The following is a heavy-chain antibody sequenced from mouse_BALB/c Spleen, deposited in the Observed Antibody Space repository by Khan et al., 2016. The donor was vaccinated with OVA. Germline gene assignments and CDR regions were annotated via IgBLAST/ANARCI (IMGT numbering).Heavy chain of an antibody. CDR1: GYTFSSYW. CDR3: ARGNDDGSSAGFGY. V-gene: IGHV1-9*01. Sequence: QVQLQQSGAELMKPGASVKVSCKATGYTFSSYWIEWVKQRPGHGLEWIGEILPGSGSNNYNEKFKGKATFNADTSSNTAYMQLSSLTSEDSDVYYWARGNDDGSSAGFGYGGQGTLVT. J-gene: IGHJ3*01. D-gene: IGHD1-1*01. CDR2: ILPGSGSN.